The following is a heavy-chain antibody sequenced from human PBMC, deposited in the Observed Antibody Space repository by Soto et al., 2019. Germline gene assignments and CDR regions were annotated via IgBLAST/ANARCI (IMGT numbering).Heavy chain of an antibody. CDR3: ARVRRKFDNGAPAAY. CDR1: GGSIINGDYS. CDR2: IYYGGST. Sequence: SETLSLTCAVSGGSIINGDYSWNWIRQPPGKGLEWIGYIYYGGSTYYNPSLQSRVTMSVDRSRNQFSLKLNSVTAADTAVYYCARVRRKFDNGAPAAYWVQGTLVPVSS. D-gene: IGHD2-8*01. V-gene: IGHV4-30-2*01. J-gene: IGHJ4*02.